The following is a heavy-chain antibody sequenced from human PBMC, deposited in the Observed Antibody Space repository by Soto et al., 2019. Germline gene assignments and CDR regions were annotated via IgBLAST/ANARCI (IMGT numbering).Heavy chain of an antibody. CDR3: ARAFCSGGSCYLDY. V-gene: IGHV1-18*01. J-gene: IGHJ4*02. CDR2: ISAYSGNT. Sequence: ASVKVSCKASGYTFTTFGIGWVRQAPGQGLEWMGWISAYSGNTEYPEKLQGRVTMTIDTSMSTTYMELRSLRSDDTAVYYCARAFCSGGSCYLDYWGQGALVTVSS. CDR1: GYTFTTFG. D-gene: IGHD2-15*01.